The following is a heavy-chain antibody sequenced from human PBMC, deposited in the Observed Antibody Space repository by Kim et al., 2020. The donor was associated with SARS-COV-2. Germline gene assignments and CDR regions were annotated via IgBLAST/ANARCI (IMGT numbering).Heavy chain of an antibody. V-gene: IGHV4-30-4*01. Sequence: SETLSLTCTVSGGSISSGDYYWSWIRQPPGKGLEWIGYIYYSGSTYYNPSLKSRVTISVDTSKNQFSLKLSSVTAADTAVYYCARGGFGTYYYDSSGYSTSLDYWGQGTLVTVSS. CDR3: ARGGFGTYYYDSSGYSTSLDY. J-gene: IGHJ4*02. CDR1: GGSISSGDYY. D-gene: IGHD3-22*01. CDR2: IYYSGST.